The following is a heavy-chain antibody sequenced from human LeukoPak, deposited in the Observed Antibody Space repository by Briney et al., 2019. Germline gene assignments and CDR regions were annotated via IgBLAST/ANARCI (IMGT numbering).Heavy chain of an antibody. D-gene: IGHD5-12*01. Sequence: PSETLSLTCTVSGGSISSGGYYWSWIRQHPGNGLEWIGYIYYSGSTYYNPSLKSRVTISVDTSNNQFSLKLSSVTAADTAVYYCARVVRGDSGYDGGGSFYYWGQGTLVTVSS. CDR3: ARVVRGDSGYDGGGSFYY. V-gene: IGHV4-31*03. CDR2: IYYSGST. J-gene: IGHJ4*02. CDR1: GGSISSGGYY.